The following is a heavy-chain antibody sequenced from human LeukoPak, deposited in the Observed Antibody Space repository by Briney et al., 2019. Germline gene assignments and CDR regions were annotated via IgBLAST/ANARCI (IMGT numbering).Heavy chain of an antibody. CDR3: ARNSTILNKFGMDV. V-gene: IGHV3-7*01. CDR1: GFTFSSYW. J-gene: IGHJ6*02. D-gene: IGHD2-2*01. Sequence: PGGSLRLSCEASGFTFSSYWMTWVRQAPGKGLEWVANIKPDGSEKYNVDSVKGRFTISRDNAKNSLYLQMNSLSAEDTAVYYCARNSTILNKFGMDVWGQGTTVTVSS. CDR2: IKPDGSEK.